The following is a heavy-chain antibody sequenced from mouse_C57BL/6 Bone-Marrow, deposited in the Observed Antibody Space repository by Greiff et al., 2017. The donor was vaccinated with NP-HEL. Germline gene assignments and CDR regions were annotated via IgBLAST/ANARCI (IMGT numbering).Heavy chain of an antibody. Sequence: QVQLQQPGAELVKPGASVKLSCKASGYTFTSYWMHWVKQRPGQGLEWIGMIHPNSGSTNYNEKFKSKATLTVDKSSSTAYMQLSSLTSEDSAVYYCAREGSYYGNLDYWGQGTTLTVSS. J-gene: IGHJ2*01. D-gene: IGHD2-1*01. CDR1: GYTFTSYW. CDR3: AREGSYYGNLDY. V-gene: IGHV1-64*01. CDR2: IHPNSGST.